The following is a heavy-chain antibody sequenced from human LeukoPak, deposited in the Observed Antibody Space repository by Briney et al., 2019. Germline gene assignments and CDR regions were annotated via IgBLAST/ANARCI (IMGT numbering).Heavy chain of an antibody. J-gene: IGHJ4*02. V-gene: IGHV3-48*04. CDR1: GFTFSSYS. CDR2: MRSTSSTI. D-gene: IGHD1-26*01. Sequence: GGSLRLSCAASGFTFSSYSMNWVRQAPGKGLEWVSYMRSTSSTIYYADSVKGRFTISRDNAKNSLYLQMNSLRAEDTAVYYCARVSGMWELPYWGQGTLVTVSS. CDR3: ARVSGMWELPY.